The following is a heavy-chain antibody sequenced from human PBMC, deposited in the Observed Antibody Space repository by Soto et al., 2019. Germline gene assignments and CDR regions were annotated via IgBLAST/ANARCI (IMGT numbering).Heavy chain of an antibody. CDR2: VYRSGAT. D-gene: IGHD5-18*01. CDR3: ARQGTPLARYGGDFDY. CDR1: SGSVRSGNYH. V-gene: IGHV4-61*01. J-gene: IGHJ4*02. Sequence: PSETLSLTCTASSGSVRSGNYHWSWTRQPPGKGLEWIGHVYRSGATNYNPSLNRRATISLDTSKNHFTLTLISATAGDTATYYCARQGTPLARYGGDFDYWGQGTPVTGST.